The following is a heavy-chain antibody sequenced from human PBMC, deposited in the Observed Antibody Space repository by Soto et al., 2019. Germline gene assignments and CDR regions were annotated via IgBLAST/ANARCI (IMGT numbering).Heavy chain of an antibody. CDR1: GYTFTSYY. V-gene: IGHV1-46*03. CDR2: INPSGGST. Sequence: GASVKVSCKASGYTFTSYYMHWVRQAPGQGLEWMGIINPSGGSTSYAQKFQGRVTMTRDTSTSTVYMELSSLRSEDTAVYYCARDMYGDYARGNYYYYYMDVWGKGTTVTVSS. D-gene: IGHD4-17*01. CDR3: ARDMYGDYARGNYYYYYMDV. J-gene: IGHJ6*03.